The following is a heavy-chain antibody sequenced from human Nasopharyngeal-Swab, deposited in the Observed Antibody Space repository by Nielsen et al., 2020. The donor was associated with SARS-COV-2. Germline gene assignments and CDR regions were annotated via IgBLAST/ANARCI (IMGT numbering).Heavy chain of an antibody. CDR3: TRCGGGCYSGRDY. CDR2: FRSKGNNYAT. D-gene: IGHD2-21*02. CDR1: GFPLSDSA. V-gene: IGHV3-73*01. Sequence: GESLKTSCAASGFPLSDSAIHWVRPAPGKGLEWVCRFRSKGNNYATAYAASVKGRFIIFRDDPTNTAYLQMSSLKTEDTAVYYCTRCGGGCYSGRDYWGQGTLVTVSS. J-gene: IGHJ4*02.